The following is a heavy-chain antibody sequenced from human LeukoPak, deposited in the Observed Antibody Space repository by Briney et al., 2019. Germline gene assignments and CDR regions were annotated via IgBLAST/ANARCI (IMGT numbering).Heavy chain of an antibody. CDR1: GGSFSGYY. D-gene: IGHD3-22*01. CDR3: AREISGPYYYDSSGYYYFDY. CDR2: INHSGST. J-gene: IGHJ4*02. V-gene: IGHV4-34*01. Sequence: SETLSLTCAVYGGSFSGYYWSWIRQPPGKGLEWIGEINHSGSTNYNPSLKSRVTMSVDTSKNQFSLKLSSVTAADTAVYYCAREISGPYYYDSSGYYYFDYWGQGTLVTVSS.